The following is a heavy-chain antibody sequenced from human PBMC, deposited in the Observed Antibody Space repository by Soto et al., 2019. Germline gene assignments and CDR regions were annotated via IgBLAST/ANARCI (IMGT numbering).Heavy chain of an antibody. CDR1: GSFISSGGYH. CDR2: INHDGSR. D-gene: IGHD2-15*01. CDR3: ATLVAGACGRGF. Sequence: QVQLQESGPGLVQPSQTLSLTCAVSGSFISSGGYHWIWIRQHPGKGLEWIGFINHDGSRYYNPSVKSRLTISLDASENQFSLDLTSVTAADTAVYFCATLVAGACGRGFWGPGTLVTVSS. V-gene: IGHV4-31*11. J-gene: IGHJ4*01.